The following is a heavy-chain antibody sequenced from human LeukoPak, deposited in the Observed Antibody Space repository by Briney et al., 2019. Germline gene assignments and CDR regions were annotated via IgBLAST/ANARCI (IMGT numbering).Heavy chain of an antibody. CDR3: ARDPNYYDREVYFQH. CDR1: GGSISSSSYY. Sequence: SETLSLTCTVSGGSISSSSYYWGWIRQPPGKGLEWIGSIYYSGSTYYNPSLKSRVTISVDTSKNQFSLKLSSVTAADTAVYYCARDPNYYDREVYFQHWGQGTLVTVSS. CDR2: IYYSGST. J-gene: IGHJ1*01. V-gene: IGHV4-39*02. D-gene: IGHD3-22*01.